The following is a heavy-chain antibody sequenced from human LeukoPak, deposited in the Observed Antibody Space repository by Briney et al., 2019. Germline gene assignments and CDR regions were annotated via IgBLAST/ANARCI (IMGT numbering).Heavy chain of an antibody. CDR3: ATYQIGYNWNAD. J-gene: IGHJ4*02. D-gene: IGHD1-1*01. CDR2: FDPEDGET. V-gene: IGHV1-24*01. Sequence: GASVKTSCKVSGYTLTELSMHWVRQAPGKGLEWMGGFDPEDGETIYAQKFQGRVTMTEDTSTDTAYMELSSLRSEDTAVYYCATYQIGYNWNADWGQGTLVTVSS. CDR1: GYTLTELS.